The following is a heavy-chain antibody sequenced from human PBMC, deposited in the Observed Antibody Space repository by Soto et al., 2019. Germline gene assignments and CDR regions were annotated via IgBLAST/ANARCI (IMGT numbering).Heavy chain of an antibody. CDR3: ARGNYDFWSGYGYYYYGMDV. V-gene: IGHV4-59*01. J-gene: IGHJ6*02. D-gene: IGHD3-3*01. Sequence: SETLSLTCTVSGGSISSYYWSWIRQPPGKGLEWIGYIYYSGSTNYNPSLKSRVTISVDTSKNQFSLKLSSVTAADTAVYYCARGNYDFWSGYGYYYYGMDVWGQGTTVTVSS. CDR1: GGSISSYY. CDR2: IYYSGST.